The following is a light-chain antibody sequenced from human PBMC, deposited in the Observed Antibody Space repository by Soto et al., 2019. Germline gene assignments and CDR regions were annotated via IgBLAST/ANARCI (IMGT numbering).Light chain of an antibody. J-gene: IGKJ4*01. Sequence: EIVMTQSPATLYVSPGEKVTLSCRPSQTIHSHLAWYQQRPGQAPRPLIYAASTRATGIPARFSGNGFGTEFTLTISSLQSEDFAVYYCQQYSDWPLTFGGGTKVEIK. CDR3: QQYSDWPLT. V-gene: IGKV3D-15*01. CDR1: QTIHSH. CDR2: AAS.